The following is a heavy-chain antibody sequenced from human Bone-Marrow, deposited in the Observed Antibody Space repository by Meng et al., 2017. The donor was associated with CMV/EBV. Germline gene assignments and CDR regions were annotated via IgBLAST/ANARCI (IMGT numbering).Heavy chain of an antibody. CDR1: GFTFSNDW. J-gene: IGHJ3*02. V-gene: IGHV3-7*01. CDR2: IKEDGSEK. CDR3: ARDPFMKAFDI. Sequence: GGSLRLSCAASGFTFSNDWMTWLRQAPGRGRELVAHIKEDGSEKYFVGSVKGRFTIARDNAKNSLYLQMNSLRAEDTAVYYCARDPFMKAFDIWGQGTMVTVSS.